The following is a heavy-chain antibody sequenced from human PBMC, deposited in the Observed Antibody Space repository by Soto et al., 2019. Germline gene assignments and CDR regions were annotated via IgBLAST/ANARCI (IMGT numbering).Heavy chain of an antibody. CDR2: VSHSGST. Sequence: PSETLSLTCAVSGFSISSGYFWGCIRQPPGKGLEWIGSVSHSGSTYHNPSLKSRVTLSLDPSNNRFSLRLSSVTAADTAVYYGARGGPYFYDSARFHFDYWGQGALVTVSS. CDR1: GFSISSGYF. D-gene: IGHD3-22*01. J-gene: IGHJ4*02. CDR3: ARGGPYFYDSARFHFDY. V-gene: IGHV4-38-2*01.